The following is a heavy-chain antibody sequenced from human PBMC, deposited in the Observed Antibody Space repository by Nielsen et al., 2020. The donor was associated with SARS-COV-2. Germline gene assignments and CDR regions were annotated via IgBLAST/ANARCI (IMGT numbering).Heavy chain of an antibody. D-gene: IGHD1-1*01. CDR2: IIPIFGTA. J-gene: IGHJ6*03. Sequence: SVKVSCKASGGTFSSYAISWVRQAPGQGLEWMGGIIPIFGTANYAQKFQGRVTITADESTSTAYMELSSLRSEDTAVYYCAREGSGWNPPPMDVWGKGTTVTVSS. CDR3: AREGSGWNPPPMDV. CDR1: GGTFSSYA. V-gene: IGHV1-69*13.